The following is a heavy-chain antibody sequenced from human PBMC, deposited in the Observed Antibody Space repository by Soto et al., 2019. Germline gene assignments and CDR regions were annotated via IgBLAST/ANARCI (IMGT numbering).Heavy chain of an antibody. Sequence: PVVSLILACSSSVFTFISYSITWVRQAPVNGLEWVSIISGSGVITYYADYVKGRFTISRDDSKNTLFLQMNSLRAEDTAVYYCDFTLSGSYSTPGGDYGMDVWGQGTTVTVSS. D-gene: IGHD1-26*01. CDR3: DFTLSGSYSTPGGDYGMDV. CDR2: ISGSGVIT. CDR1: VFTFISYS. V-gene: IGHV3-23*01. J-gene: IGHJ6*02.